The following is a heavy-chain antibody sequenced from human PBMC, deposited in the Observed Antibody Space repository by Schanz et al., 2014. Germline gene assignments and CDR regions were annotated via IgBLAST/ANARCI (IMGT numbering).Heavy chain of an antibody. CDR3: AKDAPYPFDL. V-gene: IGHV3-7*03. CDR1: GLIFSNYV. J-gene: IGHJ2*01. CDR2: IKHDGSVK. Sequence: EVQLLESGGGLVQPGGSLKLSCAASGLIFSNYVMSWVRQAPGKGLEWVANIKHDGSVKDYVDSVEGRFTISRDNAKRSLFLQMNSLRVEDTAIYYCAKDAPYPFDLWGRGTLITVSS.